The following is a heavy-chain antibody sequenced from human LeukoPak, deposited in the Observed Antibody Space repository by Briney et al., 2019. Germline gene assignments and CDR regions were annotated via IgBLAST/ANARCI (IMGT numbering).Heavy chain of an antibody. CDR3: ARGKYDILTGYLYPIDY. Sequence: PGRSLRLSCAASGFTFSSYAMHWVRQAPGKGLEWVAVISYDGSNKYYADFVKGRFTISRDNSKNTLYLQMNSLRAEDTAVYYCARGKYDILTGYLYPIDYWGQGTLVTVSS. CDR2: ISYDGSNK. CDR1: GFTFSSYA. D-gene: IGHD3-9*01. V-gene: IGHV3-30*04. J-gene: IGHJ4*02.